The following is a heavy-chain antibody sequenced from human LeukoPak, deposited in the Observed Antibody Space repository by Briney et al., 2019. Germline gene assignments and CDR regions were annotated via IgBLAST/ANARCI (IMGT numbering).Heavy chain of an antibody. V-gene: IGHV3-48*02. D-gene: IGHD5-18*01. CDR2: SSGSNTI. CDR3: VRTGGYSYGPFEY. J-gene: IGHJ4*02. CDR1: GLTLSGFS. Sequence: PGGSLRLSCAASGLTLSGFSVNWVRQDPGKGLEWISYSSGSNTIYYADSVKGRFTISRDNAKNSLFLQMNSLRDEDTAVYYCVRTGGYSYGPFEYWGQGTLVTVSS.